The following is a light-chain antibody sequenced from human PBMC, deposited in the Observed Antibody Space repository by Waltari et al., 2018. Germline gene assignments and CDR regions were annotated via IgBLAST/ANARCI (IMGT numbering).Light chain of an antibody. Sequence: EIVMTQSQATLSVSPGERATLYCRASQSVGSHLAWYQQKPGQAPRLLIYGASTRATGIPARFTGRGSRTEFTLTISSLQSEDFAVYYCQQYNNWPPNTFGPGTKVEIK. V-gene: IGKV3-15*01. J-gene: IGKJ3*01. CDR2: GAS. CDR1: QSVGSH. CDR3: QQYNNWPPNT.